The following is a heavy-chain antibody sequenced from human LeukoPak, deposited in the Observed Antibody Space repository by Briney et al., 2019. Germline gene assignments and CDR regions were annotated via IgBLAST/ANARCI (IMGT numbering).Heavy chain of an antibody. CDR3: AKYAGSSALDY. CDR2: ISTSSGTI. V-gene: IGHV3-48*04. J-gene: IGHJ4*02. D-gene: IGHD2-2*01. CDR1: GFTFSSYS. Sequence: GGSLRLSCAASGFTFSSYSMNWVRQAPGKGLEWVSYISTSSGTIYYADSVKGRFTISRDNAKNSLYLQMNGLRAEDTAVYYCAKYAGSSALDYWGQGTLVTVSS.